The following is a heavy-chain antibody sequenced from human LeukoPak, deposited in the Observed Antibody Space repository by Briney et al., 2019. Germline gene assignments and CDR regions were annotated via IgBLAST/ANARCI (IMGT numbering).Heavy chain of an antibody. CDR2: TYYRSKWYN. D-gene: IGHD6-13*01. V-gene: IGHV6-1*01. CDR1: GDSVSSNSAA. Sequence: SQTLSLTCAISGDSVSSNSAAWNWIRQSPSRGLEWLGRTYYRSKWYNDYAVSVESRITINPDTSKNQFSLQLNSVTPEDTAVYYCAGDRGSSSTHTYKNYYYYYMDVWGKGTTVTVSS. J-gene: IGHJ6*03. CDR3: AGDRGSSSTHTYKNYYYYYMDV.